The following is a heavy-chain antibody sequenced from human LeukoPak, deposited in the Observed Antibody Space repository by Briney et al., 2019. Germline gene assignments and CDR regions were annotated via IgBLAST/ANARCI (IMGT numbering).Heavy chain of an antibody. CDR2: IYYSGGT. D-gene: IGHD6-13*01. J-gene: IGHJ4*02. Sequence: SQTLSLTCTVSGGSISSGGYYWSWIRQHPGKGLEWIGYIYYSGGTYYNPSLKSRVTISVDTSKNQFSLRLSSVTAADTAVYYCASMELDSSSWYMWGQGTLVTVSS. CDR3: ASMELDSSSWYM. CDR1: GGSISSGGYY. V-gene: IGHV4-31*03.